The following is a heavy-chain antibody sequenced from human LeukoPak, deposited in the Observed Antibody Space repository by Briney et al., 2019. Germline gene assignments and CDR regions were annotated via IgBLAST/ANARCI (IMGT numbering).Heavy chain of an antibody. D-gene: IGHD6-6*01. CDR2: ICSTSRCI. V-gene: IGHV3-21*01. CDR3: ARGPNSNWSGLDF. Sequence: GGSLRLSCAASGFTFSSYSMNWVRQAPGKGLEWVSSICSTSRCIFYADSVKGRCTISRDNAKSSLYLQMNDLRAEDTAVYYCARGPNSNWSGLDFWGQGTLLTVSS. J-gene: IGHJ4*02. CDR1: GFTFSSYS.